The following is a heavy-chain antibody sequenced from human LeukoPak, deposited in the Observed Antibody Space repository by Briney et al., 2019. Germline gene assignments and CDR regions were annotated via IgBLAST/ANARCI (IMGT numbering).Heavy chain of an antibody. CDR3: ARMPIVVVTASLDY. Sequence: GGSLRLSCAASGFTFNHYGMSWVRQAPGKGLEWVSYISGSGGSRDYADSVKGRFTISRDNSKNTLFLQMNSLRAEDTAVYYCARMPIVVVTASLDYWGQGTLVTVSS. CDR2: ISGSGGSR. CDR1: GFTFNHYG. D-gene: IGHD2-21*02. V-gene: IGHV3-23*01. J-gene: IGHJ4*02.